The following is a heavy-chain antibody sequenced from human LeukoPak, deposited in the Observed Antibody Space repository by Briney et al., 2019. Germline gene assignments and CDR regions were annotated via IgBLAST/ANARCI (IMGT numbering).Heavy chain of an antibody. CDR3: ARARTVWGDYEYYFDY. D-gene: IGHD4-17*01. V-gene: IGHV3-72*01. Sequence: GVSLRLSCAASGFTFSDHYMDWVRQAPGKGLEWVGRTRNKANSYTTEYAASVKGRFTISRDDSKNSLYLQMNSLKTEDTAVYYCARARTVWGDYEYYFDYWGQGTLVTVSS. CDR2: TRNKANSYTT. CDR1: GFTFSDHY. J-gene: IGHJ4*02.